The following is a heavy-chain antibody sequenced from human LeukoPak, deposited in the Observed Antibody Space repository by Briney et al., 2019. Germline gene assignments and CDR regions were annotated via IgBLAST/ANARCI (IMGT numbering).Heavy chain of an antibody. CDR1: GFTFSSYA. CDR3: ARDGSYGYGGGYFDY. D-gene: IGHD5-18*01. V-gene: IGHV3-64*01. CDR2: ISSNGGST. J-gene: IGHJ4*02. Sequence: GGSLRLSCAASGFTFSSYAMHWVRQAPGKGLEYVSAISSNGGSTYYANSVKGRFTISRDNSKNTLYLQMNSLRAEDTAVYYCARDGSYGYGGGYFDYWGQGTLVTVSS.